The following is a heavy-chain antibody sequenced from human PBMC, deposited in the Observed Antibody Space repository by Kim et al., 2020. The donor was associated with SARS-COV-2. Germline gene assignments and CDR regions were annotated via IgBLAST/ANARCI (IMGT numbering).Heavy chain of an antibody. V-gene: IGHV3-48*03. D-gene: IGHD2-2*01. CDR3: ARGLYCSSTKCSFGLDV. CDR2: TTTSGSTI. J-gene: IGHJ6*02. Sequence: LSLTCAASGFIFSTYEINWVRQAPGKGLEWVSYTTTSGSTIYSADSVKGRFTVSRDKARNSVYLQMNSLRDEDTAVYYCARGLYCSSTKCSFGLDVWGQGTTVTVSS. CDR1: GFIFSTYE.